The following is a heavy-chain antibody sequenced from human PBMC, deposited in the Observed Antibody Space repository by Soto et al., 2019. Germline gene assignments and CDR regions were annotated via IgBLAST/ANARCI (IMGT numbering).Heavy chain of an antibody. Sequence: SXTLSLTSAVYGGSFSGYYWSCIRQPPGKGLEWIGEIDHSGGTNYNPSLKSRVTISIDTSKNQFSLKLSSVTAADTAVYYCARGRLGGAANWGQGTLVTVSS. J-gene: IGHJ4*02. CDR1: GGSFSGYY. CDR2: IDHSGGT. V-gene: IGHV4-34*01. CDR3: ARGRLGGAAN. D-gene: IGHD3-16*01.